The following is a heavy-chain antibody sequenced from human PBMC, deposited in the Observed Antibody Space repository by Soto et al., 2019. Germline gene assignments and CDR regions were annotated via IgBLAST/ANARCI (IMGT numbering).Heavy chain of an antibody. Sequence: GGSHRLSCAASGFNFGSYWMSWVRQAPGKGLEWVANIKQDGSEKYYADSVKGRFTISRDNFKNTLYLQMNSLRAEDTAVYYCARGYSYTQPVFDYWGLGTLVTVS. D-gene: IGHD5-18*01. V-gene: IGHV3-7*04. J-gene: IGHJ4*02. CDR2: IKQDGSEK. CDR1: GFNFGSYW. CDR3: ARGYSYTQPVFDY.